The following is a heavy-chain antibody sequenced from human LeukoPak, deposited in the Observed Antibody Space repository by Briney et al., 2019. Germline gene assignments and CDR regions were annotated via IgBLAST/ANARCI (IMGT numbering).Heavy chain of an antibody. D-gene: IGHD2-2*01. V-gene: IGHV3-11*01. CDR3: ARRTSLSYFDY. J-gene: IGHJ4*02. CDR2: ISGSGTTI. Sequence: GGSLRLSCAASGFTFSDYYMSWIRQAPGKGLEWVSYISGSGTTIYSADSLKGRFTISRDNAKNSLYLQMNSLRAEDTAVYYCARRTSLSYFDYWGQGILVTVST. CDR1: GFTFSDYY.